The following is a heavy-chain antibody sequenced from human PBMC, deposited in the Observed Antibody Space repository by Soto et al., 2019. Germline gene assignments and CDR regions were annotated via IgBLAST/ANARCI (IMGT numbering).Heavy chain of an antibody. V-gene: IGHV3-30*18. D-gene: IGHD3-9*01. Sequence: GGSLRLSCAASGFTFSSYGMHWVRQAPGKGLEWVAVISYDGSNKYYADSVKGRFTISRDNSKNTLYLQMNSLRAEDTAVYYCAKDTAFLQYYDILTLNWFDPWGQGTLVTVSS. CDR2: ISYDGSNK. CDR3: AKDTAFLQYYDILTLNWFDP. J-gene: IGHJ5*02. CDR1: GFTFSSYG.